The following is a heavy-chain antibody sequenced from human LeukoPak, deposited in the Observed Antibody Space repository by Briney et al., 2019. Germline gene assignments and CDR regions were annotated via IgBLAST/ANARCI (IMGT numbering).Heavy chain of an antibody. CDR2: IYPGDSDT. CDR3: ARLERSSSPTDGTHFDY. Sequence: GESLKISCKGAGYTFTSYWIGWVRQMPGKGLEWMGIIYPGDSDTRYSPSFQGQVTISADKSISTAYLQWSSLKASDTAMYYCARLERSSSPTDGTHFDYWGQGTLVTVSS. D-gene: IGHD1-1*01. CDR1: GYTFTSYW. V-gene: IGHV5-51*01. J-gene: IGHJ4*02.